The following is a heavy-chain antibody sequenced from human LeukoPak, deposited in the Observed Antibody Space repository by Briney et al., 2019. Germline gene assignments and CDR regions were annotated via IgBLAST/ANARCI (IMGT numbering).Heavy chain of an antibody. V-gene: IGHV3-21*01. CDR3: ARDYSRPYYYDGSGYWYFDY. Sequence: GGSLRLSCAASGFTFSSYNMNWVRQAPGKGLEWVSSISSSRTYIYSADSVKGRFTISRDNGKNSLYLQMNSLRAEDTAVYYCARDYSRPYYYDGSGYWYFDYWGQGTLVTVSS. CDR2: ISSSRTYI. CDR1: GFTFSSYN. D-gene: IGHD3-22*01. J-gene: IGHJ4*02.